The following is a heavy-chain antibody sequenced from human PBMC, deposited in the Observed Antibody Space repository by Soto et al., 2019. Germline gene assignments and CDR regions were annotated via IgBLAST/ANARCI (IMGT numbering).Heavy chain of an antibody. D-gene: IGHD3-9*01. Sequence: EVQLVQSGAEVKKSGDSLKISCLTSGYTFTKYWIGWVRQMPGRGLEWMGIIYPGDSDTRYSPSFQGQVTISADKSTNTAYLQWTNLKSSDSATYYCGRRDMLTGYVYFDYWGKGTQVTVSS. CDR3: GRRDMLTGYVYFDY. J-gene: IGHJ4*02. V-gene: IGHV5-51*03. CDR2: IYPGDSDT. CDR1: GYTFTKYW.